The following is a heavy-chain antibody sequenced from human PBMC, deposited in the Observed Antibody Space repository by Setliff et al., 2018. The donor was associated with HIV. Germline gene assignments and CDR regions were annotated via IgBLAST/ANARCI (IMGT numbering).Heavy chain of an antibody. CDR3: GRQAWDHQSSGYFVDY. Sequence: SETLSLTCSVSGYSISSGYYWGWIRQPPGKGLEWIGSIYRTGSTNYNPSLKSRVTVPLDMSNDQFSLKVTSMTAADTAVYYCGRQAWDHQSSGYFVDYWGQGTLVTVSS. V-gene: IGHV4-38-2*02. CDR1: GYSISSGYY. CDR2: IYRTGST. J-gene: IGHJ4*02. D-gene: IGHD6-19*01.